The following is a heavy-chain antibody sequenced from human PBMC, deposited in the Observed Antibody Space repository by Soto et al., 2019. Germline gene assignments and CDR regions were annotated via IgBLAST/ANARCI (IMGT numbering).Heavy chain of an antibody. Sequence: SVKVSCKASGGTFSSYTISWVRQAPGQGLEWMGRIIPILGIANYAQKFQGRVTITADKSTSTAYMELSSLRSEDTAVYYCAILVTDYYDSSGYYPDFDYWGQGTLVTVS. CDR1: GGTFSSYT. D-gene: IGHD3-22*01. CDR3: AILVTDYYDSSGYYPDFDY. J-gene: IGHJ4*02. V-gene: IGHV1-69*02. CDR2: IIPILGIA.